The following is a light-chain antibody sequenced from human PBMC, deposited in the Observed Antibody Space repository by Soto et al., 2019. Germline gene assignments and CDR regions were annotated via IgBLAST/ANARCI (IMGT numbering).Light chain of an antibody. J-gene: IGLJ2*01. CDR2: DVS. V-gene: IGLV2-14*01. CDR3: SSYTTRTTLV. Sequence: QSALTQPASVSGSPGQSITISCTGTSNDVGGYNFVSWYQQHPGKAPKLMIYDVSNRPSGVSNRFSGSKSGNTASLTISGLHAEDEADYYCSSYTTRTTLVFGGGTKLTVL. CDR1: SNDVGGYNF.